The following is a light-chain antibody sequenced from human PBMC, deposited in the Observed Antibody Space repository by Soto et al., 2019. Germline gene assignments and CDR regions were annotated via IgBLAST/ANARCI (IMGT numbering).Light chain of an antibody. Sequence: VMTQSPFTLSVSPVERSTLSFMAGQGVTTNFAWYQQKSGQSPRLLIYDVSIRATGVPARFSGTGSETDFTLTISGLQSEDSAVYFCQQYNNWPFSFGQGTRLEIK. CDR2: DVS. J-gene: IGKJ5*01. V-gene: IGKV3-15*01. CDR3: QQYNNWPFS. CDR1: QGVTTN.